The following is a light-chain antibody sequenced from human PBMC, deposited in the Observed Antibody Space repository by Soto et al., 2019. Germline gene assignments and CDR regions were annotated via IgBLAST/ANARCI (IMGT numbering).Light chain of an antibody. CDR3: QQRSDWPLS. J-gene: IGKJ5*01. V-gene: IGKV1-12*01. CDR1: QPISSW. CDR2: PAS. Sequence: DIQMTQSPSSISSSVGDRVTIACLASQPISSWLAWYQQVPGQAPYLLIYPASTLQSGVPARFSGSGSGTEFTLTISSLEPEDFAVYYCQQRSDWPLSFGQGTRLEIK.